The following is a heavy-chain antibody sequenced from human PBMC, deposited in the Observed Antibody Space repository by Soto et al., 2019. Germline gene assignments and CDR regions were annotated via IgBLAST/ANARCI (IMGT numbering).Heavy chain of an antibody. J-gene: IGHJ4*02. CDR3: VKDDGGYPSTAPH. D-gene: IGHD3-22*01. V-gene: IGHV3-23*01. CDR2: ISGSGDRT. Sequence: EVQLLESGGGLVQLGGSLRLSCAASGITISNYPMSWVRQAPGKGLDWVSGISGSGDRTYYADSAKGRFTISKDISRNSLSLQLDSLGVEETGVYFCVKDDGGYPSTAPHWGQGTLVTVSS. CDR1: GITISNYP.